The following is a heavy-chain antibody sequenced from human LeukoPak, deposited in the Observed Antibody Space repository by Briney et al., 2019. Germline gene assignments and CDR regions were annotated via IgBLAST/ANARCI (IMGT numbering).Heavy chain of an antibody. Sequence: SETLSLTCSVSRDYIRHIDYYWVWIRQPPGRGLEGIGNVYKTGTTSYSPSLSSRVAMSIDTSKSQFSLRVTSVTAADTAVYYCAREGRQHPGVNWFDPWGQGTLVTVSS. D-gene: IGHD2-8*01. CDR3: AREGRQHPGVNWFDP. CDR2: VYKTGTT. CDR1: RDYIRHIDYY. V-gene: IGHV4-39*07. J-gene: IGHJ5*02.